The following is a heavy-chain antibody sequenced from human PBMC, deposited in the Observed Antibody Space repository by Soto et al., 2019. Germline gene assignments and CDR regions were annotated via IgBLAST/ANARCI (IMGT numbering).Heavy chain of an antibody. V-gene: IGHV4-59*10. CDR1: GGSFSGYY. D-gene: IGHD2-21*02. J-gene: IGHJ4*02. Sequence: PSETLSLTCAVYGGSFSGYYWSWIRQPAGKGLEWIGRIYTSGSTNYNPSLKSRVTMSVDTSKNQFSLKLSSVTAADTAVYYCARGRRGGGNSGRPYFDYWGQGTLVTVSS. CDR3: ARGRRGGGNSGRPYFDY. CDR2: IYTSGST.